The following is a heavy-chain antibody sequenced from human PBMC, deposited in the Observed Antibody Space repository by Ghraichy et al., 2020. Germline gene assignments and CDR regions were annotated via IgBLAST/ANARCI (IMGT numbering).Heavy chain of an antibody. J-gene: IGHJ6*02. CDR2: INHSGST. Sequence: SETLSLTCAVYGGSLSGYYWSRIRQPPGKGLEWIGEINHSGSTNYNPSFKSRVTISVDTSKNQFSLKLRSVTAADTAVYYCARGSRYYLFSSYKSYYYYYGMDVWGQGTTVTVSS. D-gene: IGHD3-16*01. CDR3: ARGSRYYLFSSYKSYYYYYGMDV. CDR1: GGSLSGYY. V-gene: IGHV4-34*01.